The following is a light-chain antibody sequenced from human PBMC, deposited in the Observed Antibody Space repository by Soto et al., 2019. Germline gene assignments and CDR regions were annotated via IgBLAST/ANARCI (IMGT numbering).Light chain of an antibody. CDR1: QTGYNN. V-gene: IGKV3-15*01. CDR3: QQYTAWPLT. Sequence: IVMTQSPATLSMSPGEKATLACRASQTGYNNLAWYQQKPGQAPRLLVYFASTRATGIPARFSGSGSGTECSLTISSRQSEDFALYYCQQYTAWPLTFGGVTKVE. CDR2: FAS. J-gene: IGKJ4*01.